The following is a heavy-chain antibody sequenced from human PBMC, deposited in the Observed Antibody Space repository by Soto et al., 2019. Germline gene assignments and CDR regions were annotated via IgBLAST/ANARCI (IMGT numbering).Heavy chain of an antibody. J-gene: IGHJ5*02. Sequence: GGSLRLSCSASGFTFSMFSMHWVRQAPGKGLEYVSGISSNGDSTYYADSVKGRFTISRDNSKNTLYLQMSSLRAVDTAVYYCVHPRSTVQIPPTWGQGXLVTVSS. CDR1: GFTFSMFS. V-gene: IGHV3-64D*06. CDR2: ISSNGDST. CDR3: VHPRSTVQIPPT. D-gene: IGHD4-17*01.